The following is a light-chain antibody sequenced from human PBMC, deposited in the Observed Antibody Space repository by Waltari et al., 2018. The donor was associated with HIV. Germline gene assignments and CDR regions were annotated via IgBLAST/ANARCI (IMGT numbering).Light chain of an antibody. J-gene: IGKJ1*01. CDR3: QQYNNWPRT. CDR1: QSVSSN. CDR2: GAS. Sequence: EIVMTQSPATLSVSPGERATLSCRASQSVSSNLAWYQQKPGQAPRLLIYGASTRATGIPARFSGSGSGTEFTLIISSLQSEDFAVYYCQQYNNWPRT. V-gene: IGKV3-15*01.